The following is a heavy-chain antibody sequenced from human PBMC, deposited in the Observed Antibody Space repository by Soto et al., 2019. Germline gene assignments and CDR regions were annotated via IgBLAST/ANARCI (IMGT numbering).Heavy chain of an antibody. CDR3: ARVPDV. CDR2: IYHSGST. J-gene: IGHJ6*02. CDR1: GGSISSGGYS. V-gene: IGHV4-30-2*01. Sequence: SETLSLTCAVSGGSISSGGYSWSWMRQPPGKGLEWIGYIYHSGSTYYNPSLKSRVTISVDRSKNQFSLKLSSVTAADKDVYYCARVPDVWGQGTTVTVS.